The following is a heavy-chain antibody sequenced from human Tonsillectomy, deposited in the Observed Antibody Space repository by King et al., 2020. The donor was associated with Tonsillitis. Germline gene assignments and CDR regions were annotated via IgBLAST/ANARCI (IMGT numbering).Heavy chain of an antibody. CDR2: FHSSGST. Sequence: QLQESGPGLVKPSQTLSLTCSVSGGSISSGDYYWNWIRQPPGKGLEWIGDFHSSGSTYYNPSLKSRVTISADTSKNQFSLKLTSVTAADTAVYYCARAPLLWFGELFYYNGMDVWGQVTTVTVSS. D-gene: IGHD3-10*01. J-gene: IGHJ6*02. CDR1: GGSISSGDYY. CDR3: ARAPLLWFGELFYYNGMDV. V-gene: IGHV4-30-4*01.